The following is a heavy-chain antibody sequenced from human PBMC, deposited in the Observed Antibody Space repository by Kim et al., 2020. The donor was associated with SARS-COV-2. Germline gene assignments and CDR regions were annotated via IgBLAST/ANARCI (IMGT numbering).Heavy chain of an antibody. CDR2: IYYSGST. D-gene: IGHD3-22*01. Sequence: SETLSLTCTVSGGSISSSSYYWGWIRQPPGKGLEWIGSIYYSGSTYYNPSLKSRVTISVDTSKNQFSLKLSSVTAADTAVYYCARHVGNYYDSSGYPHPGFCQHWDQGTLVTVSS. V-gene: IGHV4-39*01. CDR1: GGSISSSSYY. J-gene: IGHJ1*01. CDR3: ARHVGNYYDSSGYPHPGFCQH.